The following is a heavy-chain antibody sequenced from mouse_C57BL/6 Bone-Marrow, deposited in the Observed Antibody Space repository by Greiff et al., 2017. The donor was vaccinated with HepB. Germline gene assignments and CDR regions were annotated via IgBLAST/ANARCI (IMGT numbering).Heavy chain of an antibody. CDR1: GFTFSSYA. J-gene: IGHJ1*03. CDR3: TRDCGYWYFDV. Sequence: EVKLVESGEGLVKPGGSLKLSCAASGFTFSSYAMSWVRQTPEKRLEWVEYISSGGDYTYYADTVKGRFTISRDNARNTLYLQMSSLKSEDTAMYYCTRDCGYWYFDVWGTGTTVTVSS. V-gene: IGHV5-9-1*02. CDR2: ISSGGDYT. D-gene: IGHD1-1*02.